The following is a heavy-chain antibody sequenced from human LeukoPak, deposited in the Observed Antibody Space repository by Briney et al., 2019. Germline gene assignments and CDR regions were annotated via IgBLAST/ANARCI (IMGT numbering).Heavy chain of an antibody. D-gene: IGHD3-22*01. CDR2: INSDGSNT. V-gene: IGHV3-74*01. CDR3: ARGADSNGYTVLDY. CDR1: GFTFSRYW. J-gene: IGHJ4*02. Sequence: GGSLRLSCSASGFTFSRYWMHWVRQAPGKGLVWVSDINSDGSNTYYVDSVKGRFTISRDNAKNTLYLQLNSLRAEDTAVYYCARGADSNGYTVLDYWGQGTLVTVSS.